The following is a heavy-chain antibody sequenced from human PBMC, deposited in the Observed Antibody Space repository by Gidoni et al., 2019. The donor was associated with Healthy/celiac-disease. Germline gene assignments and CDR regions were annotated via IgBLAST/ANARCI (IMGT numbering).Heavy chain of an antibody. D-gene: IGHD3-9*01. Sequence: EVQLVESGGGLVQPGRYLRLSCAASGFTFDDYAMHWVRPAPGKGLEWVAGISWNSGSIGYADSVKGRFTISRDNAKNSLYLQMNSLRAEDTALYYCAKDTYYDILTGSSAFDIWGQGTMVTVSS. CDR2: ISWNSGSI. CDR3: AKDTYYDILTGSSAFDI. J-gene: IGHJ3*02. V-gene: IGHV3-9*01. CDR1: GFTFDDYA.